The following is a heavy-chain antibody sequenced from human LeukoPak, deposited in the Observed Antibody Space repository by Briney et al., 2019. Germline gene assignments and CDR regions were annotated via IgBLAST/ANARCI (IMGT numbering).Heavy chain of an antibody. CDR3: AREILAPGKTHDY. Sequence: GGSLRLSCAASGFTFSSYAMSWVRQVPGKGLVWVSRINDDGSATFYADSVKGRFTISRDNAKNTLFLQMNSLSAEDTALYYCAREILAPGKTHDYWGQGTLVTVSS. V-gene: IGHV3-74*01. CDR1: GFTFSSYA. CDR2: INDDGSAT. J-gene: IGHJ4*02.